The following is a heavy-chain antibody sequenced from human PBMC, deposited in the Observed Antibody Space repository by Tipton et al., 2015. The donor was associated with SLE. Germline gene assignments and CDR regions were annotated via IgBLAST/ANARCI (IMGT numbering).Heavy chain of an antibody. V-gene: IGHV4-31*03. CDR1: GVSITNGGYF. CDR2: IYYSGTT. D-gene: IGHD6-13*01. CDR3: ARGISGYSSSWYYYYYNMDV. J-gene: IGHJ6*02. Sequence: TLSLTCTVSGVSITNGGYFWNWVRQHPGEGLEWIGYIYYSGTTYYNPSLTSRVSISIDRSKNQFSLTLNSVTAADTAVYYCARGISGYSSSWYYYYYNMDVWGQGTTVTVSS.